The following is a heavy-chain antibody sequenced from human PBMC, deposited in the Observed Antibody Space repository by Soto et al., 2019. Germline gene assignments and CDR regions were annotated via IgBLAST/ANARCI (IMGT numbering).Heavy chain of an antibody. J-gene: IGHJ4*02. V-gene: IGHV3-30*03. CDR1: GFIFSSYG. CDR3: ATLLWDGIMVVRLSGGPGDN. Sequence: QEQLVQSGGGVVQPGRSLRLSCAASGFIFSSYGMHWVRQAPGKGLEWVAVISYDGSNEYYADSVQGRFTISRDNSKQTLCLQMSSLRTEDTAVYFCATLLWDGIMVVRLSGGPGDNWGQGTLVTVSS. D-gene: IGHD2-21*01. CDR2: ISYDGSNE.